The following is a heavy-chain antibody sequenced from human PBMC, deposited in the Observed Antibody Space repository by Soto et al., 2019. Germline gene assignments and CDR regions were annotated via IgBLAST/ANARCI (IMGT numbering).Heavy chain of an antibody. CDR2: INTDGSST. CDR3: ARDRVAGDDAFDI. V-gene: IGHV3-74*01. Sequence: EVQLVESGGGLVQPGGSLRLSCAASGFTFSLYWMHWVRQAPGKGLVWVSRINTDGSSTDYADSVKGRFTISRDNAKNTLYLQMNSLRAEDTAVYYCARDRVAGDDAFDIWGQGTMFTVSS. D-gene: IGHD6-19*01. CDR1: GFTFSLYW. J-gene: IGHJ3*02.